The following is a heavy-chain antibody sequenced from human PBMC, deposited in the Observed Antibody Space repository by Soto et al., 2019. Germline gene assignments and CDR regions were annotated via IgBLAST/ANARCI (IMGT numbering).Heavy chain of an antibody. Sequence: PGGSLRLSCAASGFTFSSYGMHWVRQAPGKGLEWVAVISYDGSNKYYADSVKGRFTISRDNSKNTLYLQMNSLRAEDTAVYYCAKDGTSNLPPSYYYYYYMDVWGKGTTVSVSS. V-gene: IGHV3-30*18. CDR2: ISYDGSNK. D-gene: IGHD2-2*01. CDR3: AKDGTSNLPPSYYYYYYMDV. CDR1: GFTFSSYG. J-gene: IGHJ6*03.